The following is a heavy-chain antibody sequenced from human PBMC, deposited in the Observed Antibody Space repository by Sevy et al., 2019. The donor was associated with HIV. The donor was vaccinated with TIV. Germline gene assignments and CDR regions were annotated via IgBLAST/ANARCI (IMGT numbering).Heavy chain of an antibody. CDR2: IIPILGTV. CDR1: GGTFSSYG. V-gene: IGHV1-69*13. CDR3: ARGGGNGWYYFDY. D-gene: IGHD6-19*01. J-gene: IGHJ4*02. Sequence: ASVKVSCKASGGTFSSYGISWVRQAPGQGLEWMGGIIPILGTVNYARKFQGRVTITEDESTQTAYMELNGLRSEDTAVYYCARGGGNGWYYFDYWGQETLVTVSS.